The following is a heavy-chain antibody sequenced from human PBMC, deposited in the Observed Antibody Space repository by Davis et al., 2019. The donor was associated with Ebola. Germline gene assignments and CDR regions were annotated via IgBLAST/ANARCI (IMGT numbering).Heavy chain of an antibody. CDR2: IYYSGST. CDR3: ARGHTITAVSNWFDP. CDR1: GGSISSYY. J-gene: IGHJ5*02. D-gene: IGHD6-6*01. Sequence: MPSETLSLTCTVSGGSISSYYWSWIRQPPGTGLEWIGYIYYSGSTNYNPSLKSRVTISVDTSKNQFSLKLSSVTAADTAVYYCARGHTITAVSNWFDPWGQGTLVTVSS. V-gene: IGHV4-59*08.